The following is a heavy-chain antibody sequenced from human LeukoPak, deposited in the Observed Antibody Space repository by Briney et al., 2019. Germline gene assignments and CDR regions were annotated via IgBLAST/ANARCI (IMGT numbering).Heavy chain of an antibody. CDR1: GGSFSGYY. D-gene: IGHD3-10*01. CDR2: INHSGST. J-gene: IGHJ4*02. CDR3: ARGRVLLWFGESASYYFDY. Sequence: SETLSLTCAVYGGSFSGYYWSWIRQPPGKGLEWIGEINHSGSTNYNPSLKSRVTISVDTSKNQFSLKLSSVTAADTAVYYCARGRVLLWFGESASYYFDYWGQGILVTVSS. V-gene: IGHV4-34*01.